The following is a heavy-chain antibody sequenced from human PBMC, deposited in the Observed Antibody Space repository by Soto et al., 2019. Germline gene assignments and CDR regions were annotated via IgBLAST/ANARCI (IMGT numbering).Heavy chain of an antibody. D-gene: IGHD6-6*01. Sequence: GESLKISCKGSGYSFTSYWIGWVRQMPGKGLEWMGIIYPGDSDTRYSPSFQGQVTISADKSISTAYLQWSSLKASDTAMYYCARCRIAARPPQYNWFDPWGQGTLVTVSS. CDR2: IYPGDSDT. J-gene: IGHJ5*02. CDR3: ARCRIAARPPQYNWFDP. V-gene: IGHV5-51*01. CDR1: GYSFTSYW.